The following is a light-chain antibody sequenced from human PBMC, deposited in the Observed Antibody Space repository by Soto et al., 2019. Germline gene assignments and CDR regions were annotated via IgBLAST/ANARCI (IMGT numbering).Light chain of an antibody. CDR2: AAS. J-gene: IGKJ1*01. CDR1: LSVASNY. Sequence: EIVLTQSPGTLPLSPGERATLSCRASLSVASNYLAWYQQKLGQAPRLLIYAASGRATGIPDRFSGSGSGTDFTLTISRLEPEDFAVYYCQQYGSAPWTFGQGTKVEIK. V-gene: IGKV3-20*01. CDR3: QQYGSAPWT.